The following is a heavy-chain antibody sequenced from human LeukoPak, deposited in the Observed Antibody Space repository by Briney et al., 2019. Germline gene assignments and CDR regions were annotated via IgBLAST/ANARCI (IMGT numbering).Heavy chain of an antibody. D-gene: IGHD5-12*01. V-gene: IGHV3-21*01. Sequence: GGSLRLSCAASGFTFSSYSMNWVRQAPGKGLEWVSSISSSSSYIYYADSVKGRFTISRDNAKNSLYLQMNSLRAEDTAVYYCARSLVATNTGPFDYWGQGTLVTVSS. CDR3: ARSLVATNTGPFDY. CDR2: ISSSSSYI. J-gene: IGHJ4*02. CDR1: GFTFSSYS.